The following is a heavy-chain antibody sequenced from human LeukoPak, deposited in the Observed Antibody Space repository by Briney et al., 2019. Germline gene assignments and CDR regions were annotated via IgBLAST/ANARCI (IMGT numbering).Heavy chain of an antibody. CDR2: ISSSSSYI. CDR1: GFTFSSYS. J-gene: IGHJ4*02. Sequence: GGSLRLSCAASGFTFSSYSMNWVRQAPGKGLEWVSFISSSSSYIYYADSVKGRFTTSRDNAKNSLYLQMNSLRAEDTAVYYCARGEYCSGSYHIDYWGQGTLVTVSS. D-gene: IGHD3-10*01. V-gene: IGHV3-21*01. CDR3: ARGEYCSGSYHIDY.